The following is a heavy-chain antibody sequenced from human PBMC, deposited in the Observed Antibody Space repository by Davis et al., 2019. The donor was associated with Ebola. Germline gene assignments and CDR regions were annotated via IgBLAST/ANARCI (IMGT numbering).Heavy chain of an antibody. CDR3: ARGITMIVVNDAFDI. V-gene: IGHV3-74*01. CDR1: GFTFSNHW. D-gene: IGHD3-22*01. CDR2: INGDGSST. J-gene: IGHJ3*02. Sequence: HTGGSLRLSCAASGFTFSNHWMHWVRQAPGKGLVWVSRINGDGSSTSYADSVKGRFTISRDNAKNTLYLQMNSLRAEDTAVYYCARGITMIVVNDAFDIWGQGTMVTVSS.